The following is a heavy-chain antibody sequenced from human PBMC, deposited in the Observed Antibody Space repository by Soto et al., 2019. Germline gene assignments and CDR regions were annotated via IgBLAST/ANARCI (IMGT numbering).Heavy chain of an antibody. CDR3: ARQGGGGPPIVVAYFDY. V-gene: IGHV4-59*08. CDR2: IYYSGST. Sequence: SETLSLTCTVSGGSISSYYWSWIQQPPGKGLEWIGYIYYSGSTNYNPSLKSRVTISVDTSKNQFSLKLSSVTAADTAVYYCARQGGGGPPIVVAYFDYWGQGTLVTVSS. CDR1: GGSISSYY. D-gene: IGHD2-2*01. J-gene: IGHJ4*02.